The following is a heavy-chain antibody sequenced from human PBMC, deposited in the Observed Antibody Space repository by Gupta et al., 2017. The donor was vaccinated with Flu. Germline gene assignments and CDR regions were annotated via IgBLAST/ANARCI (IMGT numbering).Heavy chain of an antibody. D-gene: IGHD3-16*01. V-gene: IGHV3-33*01. Sequence: QVQLVESGGGVVQPGRSLRLSCAASGFTFSSYGVHWVRQAPGKGLEWVAVIWYDGSNKYYADSVKGRFTISRDNSKNTLYLQMNSLRAEDTAVYYCARDAFKIRPVYYFDYWGQGTLVTVSS. CDR2: IWYDGSNK. CDR3: ARDAFKIRPVYYFDY. CDR1: GFTFSSYG. J-gene: IGHJ4*02.